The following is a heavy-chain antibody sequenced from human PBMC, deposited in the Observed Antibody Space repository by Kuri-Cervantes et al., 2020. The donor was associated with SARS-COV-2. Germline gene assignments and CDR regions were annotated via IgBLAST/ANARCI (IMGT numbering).Heavy chain of an antibody. J-gene: IGHJ4*02. CDR3: GRVSWLQLWRRYSDS. Sequence: GSLRLSCAVYGGSFSGYYWSWVRQPPGKGLEWIGEINHSGSTNYNPSLKSRVTISVDTSKNQFSLKLSSVTAADTAVYYCGRVSWLQLWRRYSDSWGQGTPVTVSS. CDR1: GGSFSGYY. V-gene: IGHV4-34*01. CDR2: INHSGST. D-gene: IGHD5-24*01.